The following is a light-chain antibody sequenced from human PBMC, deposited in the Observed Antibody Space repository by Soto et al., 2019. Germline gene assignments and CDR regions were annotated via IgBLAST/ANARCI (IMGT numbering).Light chain of an antibody. CDR1: SSDVGVSNH. J-gene: IGLJ1*01. V-gene: IGLV2-11*01. CDR3: CSSADTYTFV. Sequence: QSALTQPRSVSGSPGQSVTLSCTGTSSDVGVSNHVSWYQQHPGRAPKLTIYDVSKRPSGVPDRFSGSKSGNTATLTISGLQTEDEAEYSCCSSADTYTFVFGSGTKVTVL. CDR2: DVS.